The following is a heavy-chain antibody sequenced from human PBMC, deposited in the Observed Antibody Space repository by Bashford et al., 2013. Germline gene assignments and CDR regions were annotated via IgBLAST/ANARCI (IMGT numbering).Heavy chain of an antibody. J-gene: IGHJ4*02. D-gene: IGHD6-13*01. V-gene: IGHV3-30*04. Sequence: GSLRLSCAASGFPFSIYNMHWVRQAPGKGLEWVSIISYNGNTKDYSDSVKGRFTVSRDNSRNTLFLQMNSLTSDDTAVYFCAREYTSSWRGPFDHWGQGTLVTVSS. CDR1: GFPFSIYN. CDR2: ISYNGNTK. CDR3: AREYTSSWRGPFDH.